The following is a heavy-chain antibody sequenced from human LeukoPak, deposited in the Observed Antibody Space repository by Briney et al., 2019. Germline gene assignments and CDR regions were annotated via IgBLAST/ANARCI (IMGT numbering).Heavy chain of an antibody. CDR2: ISGYNDNT. D-gene: IGHD3-22*01. Sequence: ASVKVSCKASRYTFTNYGISWVRQAPGQGLEWVGWISGYNDNTEYAQKLQGRVTMTTDTSMSTAYMELRSLRSDDTAVYYCARNYYDNSGYYYFDYWGQGTLVTVSS. CDR3: ARNYYDNSGYYYFDY. J-gene: IGHJ4*02. CDR1: RYTFTNYG. V-gene: IGHV1-18*01.